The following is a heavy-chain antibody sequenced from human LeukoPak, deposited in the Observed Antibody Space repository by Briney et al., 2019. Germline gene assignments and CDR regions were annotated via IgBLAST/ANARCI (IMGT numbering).Heavy chain of an antibody. CDR2: IYYSGST. CDR1: GGSISSYY. D-gene: IGHD3-10*01. V-gene: IGHV4-59*08. CDR3: ARYVVYGSGKYYFDY. Sequence: SETLSLTCSVSGGSISSYYWSWIRQPPGKGLDWIGYIYYSGSTNYNPSLKSRVTISVDTSENQFSLKLSSVTAADTAVYYCARYVVYGSGKYYFDYWGQGTLVTVSS. J-gene: IGHJ4*02.